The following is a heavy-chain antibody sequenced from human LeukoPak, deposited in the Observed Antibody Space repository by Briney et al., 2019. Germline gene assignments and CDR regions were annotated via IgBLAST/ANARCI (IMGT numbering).Heavy chain of an antibody. V-gene: IGHV4-59*01. CDR3: ARGLVLATDDAFDI. J-gene: IGHJ3*02. Sequence: SETLSLTCTVSGGSIRSYFWSWLRQPPGKGLEWIGYIWDTEITDYNPSLKSRVTISLDTSKNHFSLKLRSVTAADTALYFCARGLVLATDDAFDIWGQGALVTVSS. CDR1: GGSIRSYF. D-gene: IGHD5-12*01. CDR2: IWDTEIT.